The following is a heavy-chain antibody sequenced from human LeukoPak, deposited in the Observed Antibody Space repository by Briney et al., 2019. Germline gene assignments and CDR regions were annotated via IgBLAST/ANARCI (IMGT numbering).Heavy chain of an antibody. CDR3: ARSIWYNRQYYFDS. CDR1: GYSFNDYA. CDR2: INFGNGKT. Sequence: SVKVSCKAYGYSFNDYAMQWVRQAPGQRLEWMGSINFGNGKTKYSEKFQGRVNITRDQSATTAYMDLSSLRSEGTAVYYCARSIWYNRQYYFDSWGQGTLVSVPS. J-gene: IGHJ4*02. V-gene: IGHV1-3*01. D-gene: IGHD6-13*01.